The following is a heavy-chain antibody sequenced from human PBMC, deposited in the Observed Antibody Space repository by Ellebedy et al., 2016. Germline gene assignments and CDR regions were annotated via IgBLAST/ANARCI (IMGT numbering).Heavy chain of an antibody. CDR2: INHSGST. CDR3: ARGSAVPAAMPYTPRVAMDV. J-gene: IGHJ6*03. V-gene: IGHV4-34*01. D-gene: IGHD2-2*01. Sequence: SETLSLTXAVYGGSFSGHYWTWIRRPPGKSLEWIGEINHSGSTNYNPSLKSRVTISVDTSKNQFSLKLSSVTAADTAVYYCARGSAVPAAMPYTPRVAMDVWGKGTTVTVSS. CDR1: GGSFSGHY.